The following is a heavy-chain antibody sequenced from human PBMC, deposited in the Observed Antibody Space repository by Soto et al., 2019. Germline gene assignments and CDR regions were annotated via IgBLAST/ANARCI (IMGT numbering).Heavy chain of an antibody. Sequence: SCPTLVNPTQTLTLTCSFSGSSLSTGGRDVGWIRQPPGKALEWLALIYWNDDERYSPSLKNRLTITKDTSKNQVVLTLTNIDPVDTATYYCAHRGYGNYPRDNWFDPWGQGTLVTVSS. V-gene: IGHV2-5*01. CDR2: IYWNDDE. CDR1: GSSLSTGGRD. CDR3: AHRGYGNYPRDNWFDP. J-gene: IGHJ5*02. D-gene: IGHD4-17*01.